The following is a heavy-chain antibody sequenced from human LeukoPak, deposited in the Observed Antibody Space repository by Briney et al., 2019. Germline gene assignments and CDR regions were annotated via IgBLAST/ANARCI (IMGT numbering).Heavy chain of an antibody. J-gene: IGHJ6*03. D-gene: IGHD2-2*01. CDR1: GGTFSSYA. Sequence: ASVKVSCKASGGTFSSYAISWVRQAPGQGLEWMGGIIPIFGTANYAQKFQGRVTITTDESTSTAYMELSSLRSEDTAVYYCVRTGGRYQLLGSNYYYYMDVWGKGTTVTVSS. CDR3: VRTGGRYQLLGSNYYYYMDV. CDR2: IIPIFGTA. V-gene: IGHV1-69*05.